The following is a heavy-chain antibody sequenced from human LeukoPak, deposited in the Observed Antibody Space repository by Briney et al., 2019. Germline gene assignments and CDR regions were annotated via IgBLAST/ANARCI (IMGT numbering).Heavy chain of an antibody. CDR2: INTYNGYT. V-gene: IGHV1-18*01. Sequence: ASVKVSCKASGYTFISYGISWVRQAPGQGLEWMGWINTYNGYTNYAQKFQGRVTMTADKSTRTAYMELRSLRSDDTAVYYCGRELNKSFRGVTPEGSDYWGQGTLVTVSS. D-gene: IGHD4-23*01. CDR1: GYTFISYG. J-gene: IGHJ4*02. CDR3: GRELNKSFRGVTPEGSDY.